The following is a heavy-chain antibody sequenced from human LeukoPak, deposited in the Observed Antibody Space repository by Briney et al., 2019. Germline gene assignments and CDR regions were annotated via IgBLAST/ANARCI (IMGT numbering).Heavy chain of an antibody. J-gene: IGHJ4*02. D-gene: IGHD3-10*01. CDR1: GFTFSRYE. V-gene: IGHV3-48*03. CDR2: IRSTGTTM. Sequence: PGGSLRLSCEASGFTFSRYEMNWVRQAPGKGLEWVSSIRSTGTTMYNEDSVKGRFIISRDNAKNSLYLQMNSLRVEDTAVYYCARNGEGLDYWGRGTLVTVSS. CDR3: ARNGEGLDY.